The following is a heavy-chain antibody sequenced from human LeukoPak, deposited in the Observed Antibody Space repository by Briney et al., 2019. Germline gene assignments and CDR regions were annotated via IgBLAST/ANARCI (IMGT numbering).Heavy chain of an antibody. CDR2: IYYSGST. CDR1: GGSISSYY. V-gene: IGHV4-59*01. D-gene: IGHD3-22*01. CDR3: ARGVYYYDSSSPELDY. Sequence: SETLSLTCTVSGGSISSYYWSWIRQPPGKGLEWIGYIYYSGSTNYNPSLKSRVTISVDTSKNQFSLKLSSVTAADTAVYYCARGVYYYDSSSPELDYWGQGTLVTVSS. J-gene: IGHJ4*02.